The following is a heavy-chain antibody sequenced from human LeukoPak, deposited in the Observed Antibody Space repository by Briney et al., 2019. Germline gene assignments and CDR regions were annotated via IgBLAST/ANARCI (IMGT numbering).Heavy chain of an antibody. J-gene: IGHJ4*02. V-gene: IGHV1-24*01. CDR3: AADGGGLSSVVTPRSSPFDY. CDR2: FDPADGET. D-gene: IGHD4-23*01. Sequence: ASVKVSCKVSGYTLTELSMHWVRQAPGNGLEWWGGFDPADGETVYAHRFQGRLTMTEDTSTNTGYMELTSLRSEDTAVYYCAADGGGLSSVVTPRSSPFDYWGQGTLVTVSS. CDR1: GYTLTELS.